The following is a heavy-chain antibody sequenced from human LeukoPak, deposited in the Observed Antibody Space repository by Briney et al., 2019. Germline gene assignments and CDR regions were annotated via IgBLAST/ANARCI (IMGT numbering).Heavy chain of an antibody. CDR3: ARSLYDFWSGYYNEDY. V-gene: IGHV3-7*01. CDR2: IKQDGSEK. CDR1: GFTFSIQW. Sequence: PGGSLRLSCAASGFTFSIQWMSWARQPPGKGREWVANIKQDGSEKYYVDSVKGRFTISRDNAKNSLYLQMNSLRAEDPAVYYCARSLYDFWSGYYNEDYWGQGTLVTVSS. J-gene: IGHJ4*02. D-gene: IGHD3-3*01.